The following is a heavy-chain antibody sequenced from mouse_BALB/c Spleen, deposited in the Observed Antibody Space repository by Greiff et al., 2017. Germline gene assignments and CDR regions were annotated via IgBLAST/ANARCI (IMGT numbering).Heavy chain of an antibody. CDR2: ISSGSSTI. CDR1: GFTFSSFG. J-gene: IGHJ4*01. Sequence: DVHLVESGGGLVQPGGSRKLSCAASGFTFSSFGMHWVRQAPEKGLEWVAYISSGSSTIYYADTVKGRFTISRDNPKNTLFLQMTSLRSEDTAMYYCAKVYYGNYYAMDYWGQGTSVTVSS. V-gene: IGHV5-17*02. D-gene: IGHD2-1*01. CDR3: AKVYYGNYYAMDY.